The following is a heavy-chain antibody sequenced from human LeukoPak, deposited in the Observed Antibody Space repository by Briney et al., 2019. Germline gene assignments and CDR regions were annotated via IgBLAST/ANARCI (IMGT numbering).Heavy chain of an antibody. CDR2: IYYSGST. Sequence: SETLSLTCTVSGASIRSYYWSWVRQPPGKGLEWIGYIYYSGSTNYNSSLESRITISVDTSKNHFSPNLTSATAADTAIYYCARTSSYDYYSFDYWGQGTLVTVSS. J-gene: IGHJ4*02. V-gene: IGHV4-59*01. CDR1: GASIRSYY. CDR3: ARTSSYDYYSFDY. D-gene: IGHD3-16*01.